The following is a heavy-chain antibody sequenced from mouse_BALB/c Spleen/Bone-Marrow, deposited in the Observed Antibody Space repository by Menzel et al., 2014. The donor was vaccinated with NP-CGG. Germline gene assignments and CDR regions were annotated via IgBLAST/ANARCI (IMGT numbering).Heavy chain of an antibody. J-gene: IGHJ3*01. CDR2: IYPGDGDT. CDR3: ARTYGSSYFVY. V-gene: IGHV1-82*01. Sequence: QVQLQQSGPELVKPGASVKISCRASGYAFSSSWMNWVKQRPGQGLEWIGRIYPGDGDTNYNGKFKGKATLTADKSSSTAYMQLSSLTSVDSAVYLCARTYGSSYFVYWGQGTLVTVSA. D-gene: IGHD1-1*01. CDR1: GYAFSSSW.